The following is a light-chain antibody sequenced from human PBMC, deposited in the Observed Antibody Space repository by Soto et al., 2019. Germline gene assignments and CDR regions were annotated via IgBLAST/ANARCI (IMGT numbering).Light chain of an antibody. V-gene: IGLV2-14*01. CDR2: EVG. CDR3: CSYASGSIYV. J-gene: IGLJ1*01. CDR1: SSDVGAFNY. Sequence: QSVLTQPASVSGSPGQSITISCTGTSSDVGAFNYVSWYLQYPGKAPKLMIYEVGNRPSGVSNRFSGSKSGNTASLTISGLKAEYEADYYCCSYASGSIYVFGTGT.